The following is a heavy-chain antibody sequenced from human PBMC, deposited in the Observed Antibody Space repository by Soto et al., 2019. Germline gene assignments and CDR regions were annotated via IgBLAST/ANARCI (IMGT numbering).Heavy chain of an antibody. D-gene: IGHD6-13*01. CDR2: ISSSGSTI. Sequence: GGSLRLSCAASGFTFNNYEMNWVRQAPGKGLEWISCISSSGSTIYYADSVKGRFTTSRDNAKNSLYLQMNSLRAEDTAVYYCARSTNGHSTGWYPPLDYWGQGTLVTVSS. J-gene: IGHJ4*02. V-gene: IGHV3-48*03. CDR1: GFTFNNYE. CDR3: ARSTNGHSTGWYPPLDY.